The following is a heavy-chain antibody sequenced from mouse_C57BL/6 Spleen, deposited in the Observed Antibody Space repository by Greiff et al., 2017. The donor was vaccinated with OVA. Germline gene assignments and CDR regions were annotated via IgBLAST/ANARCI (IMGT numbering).Heavy chain of an antibody. V-gene: IGHV2-2*01. CDR1: GFSLTSYG. D-gene: IGHD2-2*01. J-gene: IGHJ3*01. CDR3: ATPYGYDAPSFAD. CDR2: IWSGGST. Sequence: VKLQESGPGLVQPSQCLSISCTASGFSLTSYGVHWVRQSPGKGLEWLGVIWSGGSTDYNAAFISRLSISKDTSKSQVFFKMNSLQADDTAIYYWATPYGYDAPSFADWGQGTLVTVSA.